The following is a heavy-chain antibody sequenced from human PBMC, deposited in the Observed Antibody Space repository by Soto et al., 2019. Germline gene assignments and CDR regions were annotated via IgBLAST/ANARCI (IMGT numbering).Heavy chain of an antibody. J-gene: IGHJ6*02. CDR1: GGSISSDGNY. Sequence: QVQLQESGPGLVKSSQTLSLTCTVSGGSISSDGNYWSWIRQHPGKGLEWIGYIYYSGSTNYNPSLKSRVTISVDTSKNQFSLKLISVTAADTAVYYCARARMVRGIIYYYGMDVCGQGTTVTVSS. D-gene: IGHD3-10*01. CDR2: IYYSGST. V-gene: IGHV4-31*03. CDR3: ARARMVRGIIYYYGMDV.